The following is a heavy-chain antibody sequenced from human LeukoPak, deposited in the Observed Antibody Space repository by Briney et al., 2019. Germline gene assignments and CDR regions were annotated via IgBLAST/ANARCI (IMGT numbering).Heavy chain of an antibody. Sequence: GGSLRLSCAASGFTFSSYGMHWVRQAPGKGLEWVAVIWYDGSNKYHADSVKGRFTISRDNSKNTLYLQMNSLRAEDTAVYHCARGRATTGTAVVGAFDIWGRGTMVTVSS. CDR1: GFTFSSYG. CDR3: ARGRATTGTAVVGAFDI. V-gene: IGHV3-33*01. D-gene: IGHD1-1*01. J-gene: IGHJ3*02. CDR2: IWYDGSNK.